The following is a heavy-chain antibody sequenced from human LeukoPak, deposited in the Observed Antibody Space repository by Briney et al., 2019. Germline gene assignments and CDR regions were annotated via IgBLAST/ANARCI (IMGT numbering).Heavy chain of an antibody. D-gene: IGHD1-26*01. CDR1: GASISGSGDY. J-gene: IGHJ4*02. CDR3: VKSGGYGLIDY. V-gene: IGHV4-39*01. CDR2: IYYTGST. Sequence: PSEALSLTCAVSGASISGSGDYLGWIRQPPGKGLEGIGNIYYTGSTYYNASLQSRVTISIDTAKNQFSLRLNSVTAADPAMYYCVKSGGYGLIDYWGQGTLVTVSS.